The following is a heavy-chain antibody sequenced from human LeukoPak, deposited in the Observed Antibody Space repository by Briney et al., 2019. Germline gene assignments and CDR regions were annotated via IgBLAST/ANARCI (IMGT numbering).Heavy chain of an antibody. CDR2: INHDRGKK. V-gene: IGHV1-8*01. D-gene: IGHD3-9*01. CDR1: GYTFTSYD. Sequence: VGSVKVSCTASGYTFTSYDINWVRQATGQGLEWMGCINHDRGKKGYAQKFKGRVTMTRNTSNSTVYMQLNSLRSEDTAVYYCASGLHDGLRYFDWTYYYGMDVWGQGTTVTVS. J-gene: IGHJ6*02. CDR3: ASGLHDGLRYFDWTYYYGMDV.